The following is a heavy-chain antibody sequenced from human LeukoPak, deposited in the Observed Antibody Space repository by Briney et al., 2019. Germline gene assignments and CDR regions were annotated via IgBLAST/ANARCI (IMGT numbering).Heavy chain of an antibody. CDR3: ARITTRTKIFDY. CDR2: INPSGGST. V-gene: IGHV1-46*01. J-gene: IGHJ4*02. D-gene: IGHD2-2*01. CDR1: GYTFTSYY. Sequence: ASVKVSCKASGYTFTSYYMHWVRQAPGQGLEWMGIINPSGGSTSYAQKFQGRVTVTRDMSTSTVYMELSSLRSEDTAVYYCARITTRTKIFDYWGQGTLVTVSS.